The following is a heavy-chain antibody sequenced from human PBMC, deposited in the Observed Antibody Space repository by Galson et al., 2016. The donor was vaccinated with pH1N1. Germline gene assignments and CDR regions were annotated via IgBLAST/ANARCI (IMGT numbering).Heavy chain of an antibody. CDR2: IRSKADSYAS. D-gene: IGHD1-26*01. J-gene: IGHJ5*02. Sequence: SLRLSCAASGFTFSGSAMHWVRQASGRGLEWVGRIRSKADSYASASAPSVEGRLTISRDDSKNTAYLQMNSLKTEDTAVYYRTRPNSGSYEEFWFDPWGQGTLVTVSS. CDR3: TRPNSGSYEEFWFDP. V-gene: IGHV3-73*01. CDR1: GFTFSGSA.